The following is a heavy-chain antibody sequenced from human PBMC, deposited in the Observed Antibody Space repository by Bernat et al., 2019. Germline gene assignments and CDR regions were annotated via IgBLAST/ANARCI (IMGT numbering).Heavy chain of an antibody. D-gene: IGHD3-16*01. V-gene: IGHV3-53*01. CDR3: ARDSHRGLGAFDI. J-gene: IGHJ3*02. CDR1: GFTVSSNY. CDR2: IYSGGSP. Sequence: EVQLVESGGGLIQPGGSLRLSCAAPGFTVSSNYMSWVRQAPGKGLEWVSVIYSGGSPYYADSVKGRFTISRDNSKNTLYLQMNSLRAEDTAVYYCARDSHRGLGAFDIWGQGTMVTVSS.